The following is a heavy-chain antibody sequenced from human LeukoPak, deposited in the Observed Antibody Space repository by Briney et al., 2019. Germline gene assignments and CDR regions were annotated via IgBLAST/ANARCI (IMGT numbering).Heavy chain of an antibody. D-gene: IGHD5-18*01. V-gene: IGHV3-21*01. CDR3: ARRATTERGHSYGLDF. J-gene: IGHJ4*02. CDR2: IGSSGSYI. Sequence: GGSLRLSCEVSGFTFGSYHMNWVRQAPGKGLEWVSSIGSSGSYIYYADSLTGRFTISRDNAKNSLYLQMNSLRAEDTAMYYCARRATTERGHSYGLDFWGQGTLVTVSS. CDR1: GFTFGSYH.